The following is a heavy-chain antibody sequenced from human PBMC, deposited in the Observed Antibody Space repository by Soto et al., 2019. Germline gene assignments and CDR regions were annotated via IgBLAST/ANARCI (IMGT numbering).Heavy chain of an antibody. J-gene: IGHJ4*02. CDR3: ASVPRKQLVLDY. Sequence: GGSLRLSCAASGFTVSSNYMSWVRQAPGKGLEWVSVIYSGGSTYYADSVKGRFTISRDNSKNTLYLQMNSLRAEDTAVYYCASVPRKQLVLDYWGQGTLVTVSS. CDR1: GFTVSSNY. CDR2: IYSGGST. D-gene: IGHD6-13*01. V-gene: IGHV3-66*01.